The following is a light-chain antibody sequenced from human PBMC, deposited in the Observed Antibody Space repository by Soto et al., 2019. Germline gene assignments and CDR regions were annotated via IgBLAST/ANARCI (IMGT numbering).Light chain of an antibody. CDR2: DAS. CDR3: QQYNNWPPWT. Sequence: DIQMTQSPSTLSASVGDRVTITCWASQSISSWLAWYQQKPGKAPKLLIYDASSLESGVPPRFSGSGSGTDFTLTISRLEPEDFAVYYCQQYNNWPPWTFGRGTKVDIK. J-gene: IGKJ1*01. CDR1: QSISSW. V-gene: IGKV1-5*01.